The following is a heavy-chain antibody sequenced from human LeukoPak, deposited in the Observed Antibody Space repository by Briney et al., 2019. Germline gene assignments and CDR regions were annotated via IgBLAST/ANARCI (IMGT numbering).Heavy chain of an antibody. V-gene: IGHV3-23*01. Sequence: AGGSLRLSCAASGFTFSSYAMSWVRQAPGNGLEGVSAISGSGGSTYYADSVKGRFTISRDNSKNTLYLPMNSLRGEDRAVSYFSKGGMYRPNYFDYWGQGTLVTVSS. J-gene: IGHJ4*02. CDR2: ISGSGGST. D-gene: IGHD1-26*01. CDR1: GFTFSSYA. CDR3: SKGGMYRPNYFDY.